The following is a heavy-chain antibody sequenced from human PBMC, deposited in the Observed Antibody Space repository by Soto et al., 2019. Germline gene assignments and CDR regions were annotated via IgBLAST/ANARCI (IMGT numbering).Heavy chain of an antibody. CDR1: GGTFSSYA. Sequence: SVKVSCKASGGTFSSYAISWVRQAPGQGLEWMGGIIPIFGTANYAQKFQGRVTITADESTSTAYMELSSLRSEDTAVYYCARDVNGYSGYDYLFDYWGQGTLVTVSS. CDR3: ARDVNGYSGYDYLFDY. J-gene: IGHJ4*02. CDR2: IIPIFGTA. V-gene: IGHV1-69*13. D-gene: IGHD5-12*01.